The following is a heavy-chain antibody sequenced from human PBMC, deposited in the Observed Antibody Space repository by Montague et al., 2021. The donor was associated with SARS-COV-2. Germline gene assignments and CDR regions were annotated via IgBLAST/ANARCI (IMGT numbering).Heavy chain of an antibody. J-gene: IGHJ6*02. V-gene: IGHV4-59*01. D-gene: IGHD3-10*01. CDR3: ARSVFSESRRKGWWGVSSVGSFSMDV. CDR2: IYYSGST. CDR1: IGSISSYY. Sequence: SETLSLTCTVSIGSISSYYWSWIRQPPGTGLEWIGNIYYSGSTNYNPSLTSRVTISVDTSTNQFSLKLSSVTAADTAVYYCARSVFSESRRKGWWGVSSVGSFSMDVWGQGTTVTVSS.